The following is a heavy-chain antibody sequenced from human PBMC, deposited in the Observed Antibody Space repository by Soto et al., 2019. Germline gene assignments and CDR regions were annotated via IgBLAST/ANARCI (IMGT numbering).Heavy chain of an antibody. J-gene: IGHJ4*02. D-gene: IGHD1-1*01. V-gene: IGHV3-33*01. CDR2: IGCVGNNR. Sequence: QVQLVESGGGVVQPGRSLRLSCAASGFMFSNHGMHWVRQAPGKGLDGVAVIGCVGNNRYYADSVKGRFTISRDNSKNTLYLQMNSLRAEDTAVYYCVRGDNWNDEASDYWGQGTLVTVSS. CDR1: GFMFSNHG. CDR3: VRGDNWNDEASDY.